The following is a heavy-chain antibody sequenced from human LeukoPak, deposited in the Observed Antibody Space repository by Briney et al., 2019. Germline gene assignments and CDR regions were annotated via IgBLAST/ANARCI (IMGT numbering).Heavy chain of an antibody. V-gene: IGHV4-4*07. J-gene: IGHJ3*02. CDR2: IYTSGST. CDR3: ARERPTVLRYFDWSNHDAFDI. D-gene: IGHD3-9*01. Sequence: SETLSHTCTVSGVSISSYYWSWIRQPAGKGLEWIGRIYTSGSTNYNPSLKSRVTMSVDTSKNQFSLKLSSVTAADTAVYYCARERPTVLRYFDWSNHDAFDIWGQGTMVTVSS. CDR1: GVSISSYY.